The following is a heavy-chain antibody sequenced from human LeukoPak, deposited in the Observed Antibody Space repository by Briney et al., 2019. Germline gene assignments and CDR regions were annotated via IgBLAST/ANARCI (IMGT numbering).Heavy chain of an antibody. D-gene: IGHD3-22*01. V-gene: IGHV1-18*01. Sequence: ASVKVSCKASGYTFTSYGISWVRQAPGQGLEWMGWISAYNGNTNYAQKLQGRVTMTTDTSTSTAYMELRSLRSDDTAVYYCARVSVPTYCYDSSVFFDYWGQGTLVTVSS. CDR3: ARVSVPTYCYDSSVFFDY. J-gene: IGHJ4*02. CDR1: GYTFTSYG. CDR2: ISAYNGNT.